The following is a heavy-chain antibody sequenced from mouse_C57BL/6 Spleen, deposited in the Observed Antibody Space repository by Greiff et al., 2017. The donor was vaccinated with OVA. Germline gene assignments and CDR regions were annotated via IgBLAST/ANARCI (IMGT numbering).Heavy chain of an antibody. CDR1: GYAFSSSW. D-gene: IGHD2-4*01. V-gene: IGHV1-82*01. Sequence: QVQLQQSGPELVKPGASVKISCKASGYAFSSSWMNWVKQRPGKGLEWIGRIYPGDGDTNYNGKFKGKATLTADKSSSTAYMQLSSLTSEDSAVYFCARGSDYDAPFAYWGQGTLVTVSA. J-gene: IGHJ3*01. CDR2: IYPGDGDT. CDR3: ARGSDYDAPFAY.